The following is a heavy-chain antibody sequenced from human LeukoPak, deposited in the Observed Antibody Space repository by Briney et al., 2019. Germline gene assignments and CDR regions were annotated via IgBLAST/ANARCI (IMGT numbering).Heavy chain of an antibody. Sequence: GGSLRLSCTASGFTFSSYAMSWVRQAPGEGLEWVAVISYDGSNKYYADSVKGRFTISRDNSKNTLYLQMNSLRAEDTAVYYCAKSTGSGVYRPFDPWGQGTLVTVSS. CDR3: AKSTGSGVYRPFDP. V-gene: IGHV3-30*18. D-gene: IGHD5/OR15-5a*01. CDR2: ISYDGSNK. J-gene: IGHJ5*02. CDR1: GFTFSSYA.